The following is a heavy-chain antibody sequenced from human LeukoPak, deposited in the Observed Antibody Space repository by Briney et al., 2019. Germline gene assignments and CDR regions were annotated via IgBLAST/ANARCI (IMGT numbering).Heavy chain of an antibody. CDR1: GFTFSSYA. CDR3: ARGPVTRFEI. Sequence: PGGSLRLSCAASGFTFSSYAMSWVRQAPGKGLEWVSVIYSGGTTYYADSVKGRFTISRDNSNNTLYLQMNSLRAEDTAVYYCARGPVTRFEIWGQGTMVTVSS. J-gene: IGHJ3*02. CDR2: IYSGGTT. V-gene: IGHV3-53*01. D-gene: IGHD4-17*01.